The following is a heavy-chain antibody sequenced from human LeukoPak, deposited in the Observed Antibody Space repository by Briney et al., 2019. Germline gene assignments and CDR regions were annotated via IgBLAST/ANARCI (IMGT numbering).Heavy chain of an antibody. D-gene: IGHD6-6*01. J-gene: IGHJ5*02. CDR1: GGSISIYY. V-gene: IGHV4-59*01. Sequence: SETLSLTCTVSGGSISIYYWSWIRQPPGKGLEWIGYIYYSGSTNYNPSLKSRVTISVDTSKNQFSLKLSSVTAADTAVYYCARYLGIAARLDPWGQGTLVTVSS. CDR3: ARYLGIAARLDP. CDR2: IYYSGST.